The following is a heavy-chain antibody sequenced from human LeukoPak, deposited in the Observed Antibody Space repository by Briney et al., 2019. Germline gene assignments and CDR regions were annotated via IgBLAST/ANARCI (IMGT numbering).Heavy chain of an antibody. D-gene: IGHD5-18*01. V-gene: IGHV1-2*02. CDR2: INPNSGGT. CDR1: GYTLTGYF. CDR3: ARVRGYSYGYLLSTFDY. J-gene: IGHJ4*02. Sequence: GAVKASRMASGYTLTGYFMHWVRQAPGEGVGWVGWINPNSGGTNYAQKFQGRVTMTRDTSISTAYMELSRLRSDDTAVYYCARVRGYSYGYLLSTFDYWGQGTLVTVSS.